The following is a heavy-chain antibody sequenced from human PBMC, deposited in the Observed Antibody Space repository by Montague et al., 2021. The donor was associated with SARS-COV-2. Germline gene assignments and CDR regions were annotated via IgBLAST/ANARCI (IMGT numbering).Heavy chain of an antibody. J-gene: IGHJ5*01. V-gene: IGHV4-59*02. D-gene: IGHD5-24*01. CDR2: IYYSAA. CDR1: GGSVSTYCYS. Sequence: SETLSLTCTVSGGSVSTYCYSWLRLPQPPGLELVWFLCIYYSAATYNPSPKSRVTISLDTSTNQVSLHLSSVTAADTAVYFCARDQGLMGWFDSWGQGTMVAVSS. CDR3: ARDQGLMGWFDS.